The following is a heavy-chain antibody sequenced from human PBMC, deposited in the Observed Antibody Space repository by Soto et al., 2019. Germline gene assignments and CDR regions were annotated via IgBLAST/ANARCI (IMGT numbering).Heavy chain of an antibody. V-gene: IGHV4-30-2*01. J-gene: IGHJ4*02. D-gene: IGHD3-22*01. CDR3: SRVVRDSRGLPYFDY. CDR2: IYHSGST. Sequence: QLQLQASGSGLVKPSQTLSLTCAVSGGSISSGGYSWSWIRQPPGKGLEWIGYIYHSGSTYYNPSPKSRVTISVDRSKNQFSLKLSAVTAADTAVYYCSRVVRDSRGLPYFDYWGQGTLVTFSS. CDR1: GGSISSGGYS.